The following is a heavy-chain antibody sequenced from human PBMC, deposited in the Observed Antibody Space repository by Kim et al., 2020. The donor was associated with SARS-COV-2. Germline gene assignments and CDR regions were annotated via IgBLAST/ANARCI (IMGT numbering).Heavy chain of an antibody. D-gene: IGHD3-10*01. V-gene: IGHV3-23*03. Sequence: KGRFTISRDNSKNTLYLQMNSLRAEDTAVYYCAKDLIHYYGSGSDAFDIWGQGTMVTVSS. J-gene: IGHJ3*02. CDR3: AKDLIHYYGSGSDAFDI.